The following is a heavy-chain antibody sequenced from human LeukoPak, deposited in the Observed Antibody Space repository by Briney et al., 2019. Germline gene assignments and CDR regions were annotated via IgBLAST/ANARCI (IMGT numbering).Heavy chain of an antibody. CDR2: IYYSGST. J-gene: IGHJ4*02. CDR1: GGSISRYF. D-gene: IGHD3-10*01. Sequence: SETLSLTCTVSGGSISRYFWSWIRQPPGKGLEWIGHIYYSGSTKYNPSLTSRVTISVDTSKNQFSLKLKSVTAADTAVYYCVSGDPGDFSDYWGQGTLVTVSP. CDR3: VSGDPGDFSDY. V-gene: IGHV4-59*01.